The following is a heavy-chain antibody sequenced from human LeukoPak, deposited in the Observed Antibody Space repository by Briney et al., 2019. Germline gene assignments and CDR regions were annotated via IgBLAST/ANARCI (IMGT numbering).Heavy chain of an antibody. V-gene: IGHV4-38-2*01. CDR1: GYSISSGYY. CDR3: ARHPYCSSTSCSKNWFDP. D-gene: IGHD2-2*01. Sequence: SETLSLTCAVSGYSISSGYYWGWIRQPPGEGLEWIGSIYHSGSTYYNPSLKSRVTISVDTSKNQFSLKLSSVTAADTAVYYCARHPYCSSTSCSKNWFDPWGQGTLVTVSS. CDR2: IYHSGST. J-gene: IGHJ5*02.